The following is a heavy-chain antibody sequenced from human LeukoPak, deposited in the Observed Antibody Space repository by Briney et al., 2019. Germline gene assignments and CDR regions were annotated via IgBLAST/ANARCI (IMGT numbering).Heavy chain of an antibody. CDR3: ARQSGITMIVVIIGDAFDI. J-gene: IGHJ3*02. CDR1: GGSISSSSYY. D-gene: IGHD3-22*01. CDR2: IYYSGST. Sequence: PSETLSLTCTVSGGSISSSSYYWGWIRQPPGKGLEWIGSIYYSGSTYYNPSLKSRVTISVDTSKNQFSLKLSSVTAADTAVYYCARQSGITMIVVIIGDAFDIWGQGTMVTVSS. V-gene: IGHV4-39*01.